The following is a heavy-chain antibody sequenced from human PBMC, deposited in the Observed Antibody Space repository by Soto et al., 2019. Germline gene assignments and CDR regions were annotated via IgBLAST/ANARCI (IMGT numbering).Heavy chain of an antibody. J-gene: IGHJ6*02. CDR1: GYTFTGYY. Sequence: GASVKVSCKASGYTFTGYYMHWVRQAPGQGLEWMGWINPNSGGTNYAQKFQGWVTMTRDTSISTAYMELSRLRSDDTAVYYCARDLYCLDILTGYPPRYYYYGMDVWGQGTTVTVSS. CDR3: ARDLYCLDILTGYPPRYYYYGMDV. CDR2: INPNSGGT. V-gene: IGHV1-2*04. D-gene: IGHD3-9*01.